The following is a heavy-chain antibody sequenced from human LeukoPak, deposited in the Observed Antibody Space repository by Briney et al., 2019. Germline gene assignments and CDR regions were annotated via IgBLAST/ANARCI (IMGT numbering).Heavy chain of an antibody. CDR3: AHRSHLHAFDI. Sequence: VSGPTLVNPPQTLTLTCTFSGFSLSISGVGVGWIRQPPGKALEWLALIYWDDDRRYSPSLKSRLTITKDTSKNQVVLTMTNMDPVDTATYYCAHRSHLHAFDIWGQGTMVTVSS. V-gene: IGHV2-5*02. J-gene: IGHJ3*02. CDR1: GFSLSISGVG. CDR2: IYWDDDR.